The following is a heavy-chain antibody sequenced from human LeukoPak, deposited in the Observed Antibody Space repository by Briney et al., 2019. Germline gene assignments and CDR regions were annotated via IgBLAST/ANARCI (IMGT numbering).Heavy chain of an antibody. CDR2: ISAYSGNT. V-gene: IGHV1-18*01. D-gene: IGHD2-2*01. CDR1: GYTFTSYG. CDR3: ARTPFIVVVVPAALAYYYGMDV. J-gene: IGHJ6*02. Sequence: ASVKVSCKASGYTFTSYGISWVRQAPGQGLEWMGWISAYSGNTNYAQKLQGRVTMTTDTSTSTAYMELRSLRSDDTAVYYCARTPFIVVVVPAALAYYYGMDVWGQGTTVTVSS.